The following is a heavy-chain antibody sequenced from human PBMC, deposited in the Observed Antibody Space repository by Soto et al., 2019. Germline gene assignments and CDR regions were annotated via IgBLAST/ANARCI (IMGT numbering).Heavy chain of an antibody. CDR3: ARLPSRIAAAGPY. J-gene: IGHJ4*02. CDR2: IYPGDSDT. V-gene: IGHV5-51*01. D-gene: IGHD6-13*01. Sequence: ESLKISCKGSGYSITSYWIGWVRQMPGKGLGWMGIIYPGDSDTRYSPSFQGQVTISADKSISTAYLQWGSLKASDTAMYYCARLPSRIAAAGPYWGQGTLVTVSS. CDR1: GYSITSYW.